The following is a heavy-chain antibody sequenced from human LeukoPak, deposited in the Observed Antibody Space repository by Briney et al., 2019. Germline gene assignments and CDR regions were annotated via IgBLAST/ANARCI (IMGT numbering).Heavy chain of an antibody. CDR3: ARWPRERNRITVTNYYYYMDV. D-gene: IGHD4-11*01. V-gene: IGHV4-34*01. CDR2: INHNGNT. Sequence: SETLSLTCAVYGGSSSGYYWSWIRQPPGKGLEWIGEINHNGNTNYNPSLKSRVTISVDTSKNQFSLKVSSVTAADSAVYYCARWPRERNRITVTNYYYYMDVWGRGTTVTVSS. J-gene: IGHJ6*03. CDR1: GGSSSGYY.